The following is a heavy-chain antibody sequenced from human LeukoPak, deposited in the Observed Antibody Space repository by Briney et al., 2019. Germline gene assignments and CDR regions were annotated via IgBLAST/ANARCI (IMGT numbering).Heavy chain of an antibody. J-gene: IGHJ4*02. CDR2: ISVSGNT. V-gene: IGHV3-23*01. Sequence: GGSLRLSCAASGFTLSSYAMSWVRQGPGKGLEWVSAISVSGNTYHADSVKGRFIISRDNSKNTLYLQMNSLRAEDTAVYYCGKASIAAALTFDYWGQGTLVTVSS. D-gene: IGHD6-13*01. CDR1: GFTLSSYA. CDR3: GKASIAAALTFDY.